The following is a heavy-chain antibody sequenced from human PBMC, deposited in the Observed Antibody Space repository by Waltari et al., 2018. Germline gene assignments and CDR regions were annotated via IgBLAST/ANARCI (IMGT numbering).Heavy chain of an antibody. V-gene: IGHV4-39*07. J-gene: IGHJ4*02. CDR3: ARSSWLVYPKFDY. CDR2: IYYTGST. CDR1: GGSISSSSYY. D-gene: IGHD6-19*01. Sequence: QLQLQESGPGLAKPSETLSLTCTVSGGSISSSSYYWGWIRQPPGKGLEWIGSIYYTGSTYYNPSLKSRVTISVDTSKNKFSLKLSSVTAADTAVYYCARSSWLVYPKFDYWGQGTLVTVSS.